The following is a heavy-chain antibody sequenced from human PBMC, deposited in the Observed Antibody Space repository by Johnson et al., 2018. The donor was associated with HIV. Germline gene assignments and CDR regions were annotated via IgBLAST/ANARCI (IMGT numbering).Heavy chain of an antibody. V-gene: IGHV3-30-3*02. Sequence: QEQLVESGGGVVQPGRSLRLSCAASGFTFSSYAMHWVRQAPGKGLEWVAVISYDGSNKYYADSVKGRFTISRDNSKNTLDLQMNSLGAEDTAVYYCANDGGYCSSTSCFRHWASAFDIWGQGTMVTVSS. CDR2: ISYDGSNK. CDR3: ANDGGYCSSTSCFRHWASAFDI. J-gene: IGHJ3*02. D-gene: IGHD2-2*01. CDR1: GFTFSSYA.